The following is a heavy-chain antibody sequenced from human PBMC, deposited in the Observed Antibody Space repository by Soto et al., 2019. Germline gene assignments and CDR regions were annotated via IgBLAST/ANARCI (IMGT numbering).Heavy chain of an antibody. CDR1: GFTFSNDW. CDR2: IKSKTDGGTT. Sequence: GGSLRLSCAASGFTFSNDWMSWVRQAPGKGLEWVGRIKSKTDGGTTDYAAPVKGRFTISRDDSKNTLYLQMNSLKTEDTAVYYCGSLSGYDDAFDIWGQGTMVTVSS. V-gene: IGHV3-15*01. D-gene: IGHD6-25*01. J-gene: IGHJ3*02. CDR3: GSLSGYDDAFDI.